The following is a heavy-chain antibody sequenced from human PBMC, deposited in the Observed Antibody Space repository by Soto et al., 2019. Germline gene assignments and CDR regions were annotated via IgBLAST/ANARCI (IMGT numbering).Heavy chain of an antibody. D-gene: IGHD2-2*01. CDR2: ICGSGGST. Sequence: EVQLLESGGGLVQPGGSLRLSCAASGFTFSSYAMSWVRQAPGKGLEWVAAICGSGGSTYYADSGKGRFTISRDNSKNSLYLQMNSLRAEDTAVYYCAKPLDIVVVPAAKGAFDIWGQGTMVTVSS. V-gene: IGHV3-23*01. CDR1: GFTFSSYA. CDR3: AKPLDIVVVPAAKGAFDI. J-gene: IGHJ3*02.